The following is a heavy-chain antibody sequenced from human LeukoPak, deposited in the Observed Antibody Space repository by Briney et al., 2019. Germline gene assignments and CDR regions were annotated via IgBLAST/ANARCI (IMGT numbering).Heavy chain of an antibody. Sequence: SETLSFTCAVYGGSFSGYYWSWIRQPPGKGLGWIGEINHSGSTNYNPSLKSRVTISVDTSKNQFSLKLSSVTAADTAVYYCARVKRCSGGSCYTVNLYYFDYWGQGTLVTVSS. V-gene: IGHV4-34*01. CDR1: GGSFSGYY. D-gene: IGHD2-15*01. CDR2: INHSGST. CDR3: ARVKRCSGGSCYTVNLYYFDY. J-gene: IGHJ4*02.